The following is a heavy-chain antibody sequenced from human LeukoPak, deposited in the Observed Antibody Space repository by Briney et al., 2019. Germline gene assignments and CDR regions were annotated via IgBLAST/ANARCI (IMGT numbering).Heavy chain of an antibody. V-gene: IGHV4-34*01. CDR2: INHSGST. J-gene: IGHJ2*01. Sequence: SETLSLTCAVYGGSFSGYYWSWIRQPPGKGLEWIGEINHSGSTNYNPSLKSRVTISVDTSKNQFSLRLSSVTAADTAVYYCARVLEGSSGQHWYFDLWGCGTLVTVSS. CDR1: GGSFSGYY. D-gene: IGHD6-19*01. CDR3: ARVLEGSSGQHWYFDL.